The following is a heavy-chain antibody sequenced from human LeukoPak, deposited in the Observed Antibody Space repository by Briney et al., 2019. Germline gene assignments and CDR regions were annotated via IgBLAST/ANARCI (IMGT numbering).Heavy chain of an antibody. J-gene: IGHJ3*02. CDR1: GGSISSYH. V-gene: IGHV4-59*08. CDR3: ARLDFGSHAFDI. Sequence: SETLSLTCTVSGGSISSYHWSWIRQPPGKGLEWIGFFYYSGSTNYNPSLKSRVTISVDTSKNQFSLKLSSVTAADTAVYYCARLDFGSHAFDIWGQETMVTVSS. CDR2: FYYSGST. D-gene: IGHD3-3*01.